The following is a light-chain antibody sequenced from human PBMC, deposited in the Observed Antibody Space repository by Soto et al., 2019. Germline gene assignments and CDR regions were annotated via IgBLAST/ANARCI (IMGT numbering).Light chain of an antibody. V-gene: IGLV2-14*01. Sequence: QSALTQPASVSGSPGQSITISCTGTSSDVGGYNYVSWYQQHPGKVPKLMIYDVSNRPSGVSNRFSGSKSGNTASLTISGLQAEDEADYYCSSHTSSSTLGVFGGGTKVTVL. J-gene: IGLJ2*01. CDR2: DVS. CDR3: SSHTSSSTLGV. CDR1: SSDVGGYNY.